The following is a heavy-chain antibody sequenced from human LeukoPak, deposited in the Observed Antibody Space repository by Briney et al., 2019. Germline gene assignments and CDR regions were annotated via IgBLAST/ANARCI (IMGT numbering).Heavy chain of an antibody. V-gene: IGHV5-51*01. CDR3: ARLGDPFYAFDI. CDR1: GYRFTTDY. CDR2: IYPGDSDT. J-gene: IGHJ3*02. Sequence: GESLKISCKASGYRFTTDYIGWVRQMPGKGLEWMGIIYPGDSDTRYSPSFQGQVTISADKSISTAYLQWSSLKASDTAMYYCARLGDPFYAFDIWGQGTMVTVSS.